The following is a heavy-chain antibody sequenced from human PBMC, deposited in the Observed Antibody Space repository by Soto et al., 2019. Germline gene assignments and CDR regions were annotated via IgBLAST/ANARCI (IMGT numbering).Heavy chain of an antibody. V-gene: IGHV4-31*11. CDR2: IAYSGDT. CDR3: ARDFERSAIAS. Sequence: PPPCAVSGVTIISADSYRFWIRKHPGKGLEWIGYIAYSGDTYYNPSLRSRVTISADTSENKFSLTLKSVTSADTAVYFCARDFERSAIASWGQGTSVTAP. D-gene: IGHD3-9*01. CDR1: GVTIISADSY. J-gene: IGHJ5*01.